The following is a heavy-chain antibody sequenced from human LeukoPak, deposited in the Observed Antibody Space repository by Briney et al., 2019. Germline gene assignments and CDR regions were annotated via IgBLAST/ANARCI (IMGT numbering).Heavy chain of an antibody. CDR1: GGSFSGYY. CDR2: INHSGST. D-gene: IGHD3-10*01. CDR3: ARLVVRGVIIKIPFDY. V-gene: IGHV4-34*01. Sequence: SETLSLTCAVYGGSFSGYYWSWIRQPPGKGLEWIGEINHSGSTNYNPSLKSRVTISVDTSKNQFSLKLSSVTAADTAVYYCARLVVRGVIIKIPFDYWGQGTLVTVSS. J-gene: IGHJ4*02.